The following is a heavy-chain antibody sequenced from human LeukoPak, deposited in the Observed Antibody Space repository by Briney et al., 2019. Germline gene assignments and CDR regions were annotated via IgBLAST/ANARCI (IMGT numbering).Heavy chain of an antibody. CDR2: INHSGST. Sequence: SETLSLTCAVYGGSFSGYYWSWIRQPPGKGLEWIGEINHSGSTNYNPSLKSRVTISVDTSKNQVSLKLSSVTAADTAVFYCVGHYYDSGRYAQDAFDVWGQGTMVTVSP. V-gene: IGHV4-34*01. CDR1: GGSFSGYY. D-gene: IGHD3-10*01. CDR3: VGHYYDSGRYAQDAFDV. J-gene: IGHJ3*01.